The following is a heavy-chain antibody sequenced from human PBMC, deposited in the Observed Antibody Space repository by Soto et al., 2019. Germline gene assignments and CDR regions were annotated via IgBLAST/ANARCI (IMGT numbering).Heavy chain of an antibody. V-gene: IGHV1-24*01. Sequence: ASVKVSCKVPGYTLTELSMHWVRQAPGKGLEWMGGFDPEDGETIYAQKFQGRVTMTEDTSTDTAYMELSSLRSEDTAVYYCATFPPDCSSTSCRFDYWGQGTLVTVSS. CDR3: ATFPPDCSSTSCRFDY. J-gene: IGHJ4*02. CDR1: GYTLTELS. CDR2: FDPEDGET. D-gene: IGHD2-2*01.